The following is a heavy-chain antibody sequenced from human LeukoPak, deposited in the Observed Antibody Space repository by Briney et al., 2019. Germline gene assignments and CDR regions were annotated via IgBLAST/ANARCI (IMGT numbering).Heavy chain of an antibody. V-gene: IGHV3-23*01. J-gene: IGHJ4*02. Sequence: GGSLRLSCAASGFTFSDDAMSWVRQAPGKGLEWRSTISTGDATYSADSVKGRFTISRDISKRTLYLQMNSVGVGDTAVYYCAKKGYAGFHWGQGTLVAVSS. CDR1: GFTFSDDA. CDR2: ISTGDAT. D-gene: IGHD5-12*01. CDR3: AKKGYAGFH.